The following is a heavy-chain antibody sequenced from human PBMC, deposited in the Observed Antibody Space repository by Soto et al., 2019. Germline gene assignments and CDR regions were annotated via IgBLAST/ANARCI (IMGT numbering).Heavy chain of an antibody. Sequence: SETLSLTCTASGGSMSDYYWSWIRRPAGRGLEWIGRIYASGNTNYNPSLKSRVTISVDTSKNQFSLKLTSVTAADTAVYYCARGTTGVVYWGQGTLVTVSS. CDR1: GGSMSDYY. V-gene: IGHV4-4*07. CDR2: IYASGNT. CDR3: ARGTTGVVY. J-gene: IGHJ4*02. D-gene: IGHD1-7*01.